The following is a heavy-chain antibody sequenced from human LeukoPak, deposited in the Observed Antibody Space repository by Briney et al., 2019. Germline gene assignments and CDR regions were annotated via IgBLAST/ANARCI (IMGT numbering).Heavy chain of an antibody. D-gene: IGHD5-24*01. CDR1: RFTFINYW. CDR3: AKYRLVWLPARVFEY. CDR2: IKEDGSEE. V-gene: IGHV3-7*01. Sequence: GGSLRLSCARTRFTFINYWMTWVRQAPEKRLEWGANIKEDGSEEYYVDSVKGRFTISRENAKNSLYLQVSRLRAEDTAVYYCAKYRLVWLPARVFEYWGQGTLVNVSS. J-gene: IGHJ4*02.